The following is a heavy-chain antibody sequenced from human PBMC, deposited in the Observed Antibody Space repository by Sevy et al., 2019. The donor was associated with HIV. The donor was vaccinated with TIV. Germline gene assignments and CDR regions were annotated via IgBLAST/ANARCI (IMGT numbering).Heavy chain of an antibody. CDR1: GFTFSSYS. V-gene: IGHV3-48*02. J-gene: IGHJ4*02. CDR3: ARYGSSWYYGDFEY. D-gene: IGHD6-13*01. Sequence: GGSLRLSCAASGFTFSSYSMNWVRQAPGKGLEWVSYISGSSATIYYADSVKGRFTISRDNAKNSLYLQMNSLRDEDTAVYYCARYGSSWYYGDFEYWGQGTLVTVSS. CDR2: ISGSSATI.